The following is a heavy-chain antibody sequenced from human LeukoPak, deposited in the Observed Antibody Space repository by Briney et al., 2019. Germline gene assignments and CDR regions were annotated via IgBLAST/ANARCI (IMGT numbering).Heavy chain of an antibody. CDR2: INHSGST. CDR3: ARKWYYDSRVDY. V-gene: IGHV4-34*01. J-gene: IGHJ4*02. CDR1: GGSFSGYY. D-gene: IGHD3-22*01. Sequence: SETLSLTCAVYGGSFSGYYWSWLRQPPGKGLEWIGEINHSGSTNYNPSLKSRVTISVDTSKNQFSLKLSSVTAADTAVYYCARKWYYDSRVDYWGQGTLVTVSS.